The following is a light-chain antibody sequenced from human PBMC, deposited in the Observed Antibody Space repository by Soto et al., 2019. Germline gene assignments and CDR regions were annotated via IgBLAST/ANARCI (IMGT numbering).Light chain of an antibody. V-gene: IGKV3-20*01. J-gene: IGKJ2*01. CDR3: QQYGSSAMYT. CDR2: GAS. Sequence: EIVLTQSPATLSLSPGEIATLSCGASQSVSSSHLAWYQQKPGQAPRLLIYGASSRATGVPDRFSGSGSGTDVGLTISRLEPEDFAVYYCQQYGSSAMYTFGQGTKLEIK. CDR1: QSVSSSH.